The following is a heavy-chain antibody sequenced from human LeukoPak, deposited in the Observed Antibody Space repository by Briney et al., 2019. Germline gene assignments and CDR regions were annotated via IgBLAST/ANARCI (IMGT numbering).Heavy chain of an antibody. J-gene: IGHJ4*02. D-gene: IGHD1-26*01. CDR1: GYSFTTYW. CDR3: ARQQVGATIPLDY. V-gene: IGHV5-51*01. CDR2: IYPGDSDT. Sequence: GESLKISCKGSGYSFTTYWIAWVRQTPGKGLEWMGIIYPGDSDTRYSPSFQGQVTISADKSISTAYLQWSSLKASDTAMYFCARQQVGATIPLDYWRQGTLVSVSS.